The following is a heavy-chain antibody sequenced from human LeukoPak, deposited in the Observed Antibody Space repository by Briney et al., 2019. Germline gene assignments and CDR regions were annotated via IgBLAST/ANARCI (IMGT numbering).Heavy chain of an antibody. Sequence: GESLKISCKGSGYDLTTYWIGWVRQMPGEGLEWMGIIYPGDSDTKYSPSFQGQVTISVDKSISTAYLQWSSLKASDTAIYYCARRNDFDYWGQGTLVTVSS. CDR2: IYPGDSDT. CDR1: GYDLTTYW. V-gene: IGHV5-51*01. CDR3: ARRNDFDY. J-gene: IGHJ4*02.